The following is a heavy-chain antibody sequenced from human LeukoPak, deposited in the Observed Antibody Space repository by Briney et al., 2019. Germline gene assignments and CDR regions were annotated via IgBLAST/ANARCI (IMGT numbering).Heavy chain of an antibody. V-gene: IGHV4-38-2*02. Sequence: SETLSLTCTVSGYSISSGYYWGWIRQPPGKGLEWIGSIYHSGSTYYNPSLKSRVTISVDTSKNQFSLKLSSVTAADTAVYYCARLGRSSWTTNPYYFDCWGQGTLVTVSS. CDR1: GYSISSGYY. CDR2: IYHSGST. D-gene: IGHD6-13*01. CDR3: ARLGRSSWTTNPYYFDC. J-gene: IGHJ4*02.